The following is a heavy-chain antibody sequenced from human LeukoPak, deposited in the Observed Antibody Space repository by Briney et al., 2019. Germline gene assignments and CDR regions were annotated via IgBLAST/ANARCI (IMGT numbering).Heavy chain of an antibody. V-gene: IGHV3-48*03. J-gene: IGHJ4*02. CDR2: IDSRSSTI. CDR3: AREEYQVLLD. CDR1: GFSFSRYE. D-gene: IGHD2-15*01. Sequence: GGSLRLSCVTSGFSFSRYEMNWVRQAPGKGLEWVAYIDSRSSTIYYADSMKGRFTISRDNAKNSLYLQMNSLRVGDTAIYYCAREEYQVLLDWGQGILVTVAS.